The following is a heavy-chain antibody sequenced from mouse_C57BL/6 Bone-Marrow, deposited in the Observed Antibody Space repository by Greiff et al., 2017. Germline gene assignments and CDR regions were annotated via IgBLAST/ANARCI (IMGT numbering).Heavy chain of an antibody. Sequence: VQLVESGPGLVKPSQSLSLTCSVTGYSITSGYYWNWIRQFPGNKLEWMGYISYDGSNNYNPSLKNRISITRDTSKNQFFLKLNSVTTEDTATYYCAREEDYYGSSYGFAYWGQGTLVTVSA. J-gene: IGHJ3*01. CDR2: ISYDGSN. V-gene: IGHV3-6*01. CDR3: AREEDYYGSSYGFAY. CDR1: GYSITSGYY. D-gene: IGHD1-1*01.